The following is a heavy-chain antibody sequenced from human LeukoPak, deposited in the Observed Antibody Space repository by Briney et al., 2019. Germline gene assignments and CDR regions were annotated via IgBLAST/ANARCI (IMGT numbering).Heavy chain of an antibody. CDR3: ANELRVGFWSGSHYYMDV. D-gene: IGHD3-3*01. Sequence: GGSLRLSCAASGLTFSTYAMHWVRQAPGKGLVWVSRINSDGSSTSYADPVKGRFTISRDNAKNTLYLQMNSLRAEDTAVYYCANELRVGFWSGSHYYMDVWGKGTTVTVSS. J-gene: IGHJ6*03. CDR2: INSDGSST. V-gene: IGHV3-74*01. CDR1: GLTFSTYA.